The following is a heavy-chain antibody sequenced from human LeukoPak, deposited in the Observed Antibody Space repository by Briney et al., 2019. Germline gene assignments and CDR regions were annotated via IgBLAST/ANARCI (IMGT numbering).Heavy chain of an antibody. CDR2: INQDGSEK. D-gene: IGHD3-22*01. J-gene: IGHJ4*02. CDR3: ARDRALYDSRRGYYYTEDDY. Sequence: GGSLRLSCAASGFTFSSYWMSWVRQAPGEGLEWVANINQDGSEKYSVDSVKGRFTISRDNAKSSLYLQMNSLRADDTAVYYCARDRALYDSRRGYYYTEDDYWGQGTLVTVSS. V-gene: IGHV3-7*01. CDR1: GFTFSSYW.